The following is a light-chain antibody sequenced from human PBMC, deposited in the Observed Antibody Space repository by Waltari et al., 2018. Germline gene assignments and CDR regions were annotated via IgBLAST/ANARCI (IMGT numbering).Light chain of an antibody. V-gene: IGKV3-15*01. Sequence: EIVLTQSPATLSVSPGESATLSCRASQSVSINLAWYQQKPGQAPRLLIYGVSTRATGIPTRFSGSGSGTEFTLTISSLQSEDFAVYYCQQYNNWPRSFGQGTRLEIK. CDR1: QSVSIN. CDR3: QQYNNWPRS. CDR2: GVS. J-gene: IGKJ5*01.